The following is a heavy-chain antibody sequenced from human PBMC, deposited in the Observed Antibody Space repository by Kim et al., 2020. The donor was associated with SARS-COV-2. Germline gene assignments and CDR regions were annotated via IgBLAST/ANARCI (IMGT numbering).Heavy chain of an antibody. CDR1: GFTSKSFP. CDR3: GNWYF. J-gene: IGHJ4*02. Sequence: GGSLRLSCAASGFTSKSFPTTWVRQPPGKGLEWVSSFIDFDSYTSDTKYADSVKGRFTISRGNSKNTLYLQMNNLRAEDTAVYYCGNWYFWGQGTLVTVSS. V-gene: IGHV3-23*01. CDR2: FIDFDSYTSDT.